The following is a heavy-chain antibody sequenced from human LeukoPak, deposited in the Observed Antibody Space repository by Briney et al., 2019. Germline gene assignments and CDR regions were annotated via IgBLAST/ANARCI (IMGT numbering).Heavy chain of an antibody. CDR2: IKQDGSEK. CDR3: ARAVAANTFDY. V-gene: IGHV3-7*01. D-gene: IGHD6-25*01. CDR1: GFTFSSYL. J-gene: IGHJ4*02. Sequence: PGGSLRLSCAASGFTFSSYLMSWVRQAPGKGLEWVANIKQDGSEKYYVDSVKGRFTISRDNAKNSLYLQMNSLRAEDTAVYYCARAVAANTFDYWGQGTLVTVSS.